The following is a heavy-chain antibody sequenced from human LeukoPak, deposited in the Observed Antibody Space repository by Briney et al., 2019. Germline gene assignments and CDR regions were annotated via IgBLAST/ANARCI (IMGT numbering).Heavy chain of an antibody. J-gene: IGHJ4*02. V-gene: IGHV1-18*01. CDR2: ISAYNGNT. D-gene: IGHD3-10*01. CDR3: AKIIVVRGEIYYFDY. CDR1: GYTFTSYG. Sequence: ASVKVSCKASGYTFTSYGISWVRQAPGQGLEWMGWISAYNGNTNYAQKLQGRVAMTTDTSTSTAYMELRSLRSDDTAVYYCAKIIVVRGEIYYFDYWGQGTLVTVSS.